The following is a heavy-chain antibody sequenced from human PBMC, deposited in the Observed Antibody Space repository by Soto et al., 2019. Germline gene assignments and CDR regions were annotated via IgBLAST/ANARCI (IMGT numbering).Heavy chain of an antibody. V-gene: IGHV4-31*03. CDR1: GGSISSGGYY. Sequence: SETLSLTCTVPGGSISSGGYYWSWIRQHPGKGLEWIGYIYYSGSTHYNPSLKSRVTISVDTSKNQFSLKLSSVTAADTAVYYCARLSNPWGNSVMDYWGQGTLVTVSS. D-gene: IGHD3-16*01. CDR2: IYYSGST. J-gene: IGHJ4*02. CDR3: ARLSNPWGNSVMDY.